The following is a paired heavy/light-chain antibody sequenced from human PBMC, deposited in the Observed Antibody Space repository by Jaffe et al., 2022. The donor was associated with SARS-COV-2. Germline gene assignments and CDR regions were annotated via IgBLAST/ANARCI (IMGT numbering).Heavy chain of an antibody. CDR1: GFTFDDYS. J-gene: IGHJ4*02. V-gene: IGHV3-43*01. D-gene: IGHD1-26*01. Sequence: EVHLVESGGVVVQPGGSLRLSCAASGFTFDDYSMHWVRQPPGKGLEWVSLISWDGGSTYYADSVKDRFTISRDNSKNSLYLQMNSLRTEDTALYYCAKGGGSYLGQVGDHWGQGTLVTVSS. CDR3: AKGGGSYLGQVGDH. CDR2: ISWDGGST.
Light chain of an antibody. J-gene: IGKJ3*01. CDR2: WAS. CDR1: QNILYSSNNKNY. V-gene: IGKV4-1*01. Sequence: DIVMTQSPDSLAVSLGERATINCKSSQNILYSSNNKNYLTWYQQKPGQPPKLLISWASTRESGVPDRFSGSGSGTDFTLTISSLQPEDVAVYYCLQYYSPPFTFGPGTRVDIK. CDR3: LQYYSPPFT.